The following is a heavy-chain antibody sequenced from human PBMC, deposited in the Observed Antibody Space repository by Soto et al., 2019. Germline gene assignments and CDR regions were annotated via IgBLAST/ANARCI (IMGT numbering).Heavy chain of an antibody. CDR1: GGSISSSSYY. Sequence: PETLSPTCTLSGGSISSSSYYWGVIRHRPLKGMEWIGSIYYSGSTYYNPSLKSRVTIYVDTSKNKFSLKLSSLTAADTAVYYCASSGRYGAAAGEGLDYWGQGTLVTASS. CDR3: ASSGRYGAAAGEGLDY. V-gene: IGHV4-39*01. J-gene: IGHJ4*02. D-gene: IGHD6-13*01. CDR2: IYYSGST.